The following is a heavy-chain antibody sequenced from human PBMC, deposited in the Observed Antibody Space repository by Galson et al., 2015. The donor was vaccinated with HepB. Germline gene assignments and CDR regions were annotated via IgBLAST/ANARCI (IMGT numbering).Heavy chain of an antibody. CDR1: GFIFSSDY. CDR2: INQDGSEK. CDR3: ARGVDDA. J-gene: IGHJ5*02. Sequence: SLRLSCAVSGFIFSSDYMTWVRQAPEKGLEWVANINQDGSEKYYADSVKGRFTISRDNAKNSLYLQMNNLRAEDTALYYCARGVDDAWGQGTLVTVAS. V-gene: IGHV3-7*01.